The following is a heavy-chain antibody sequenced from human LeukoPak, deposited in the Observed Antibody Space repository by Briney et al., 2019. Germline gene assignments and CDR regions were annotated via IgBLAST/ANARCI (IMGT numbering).Heavy chain of an antibody. V-gene: IGHV1-2*02. J-gene: IGHJ2*01. CDR2: IYPNSGGT. D-gene: IGHD3-10*01. CDR3: ARAIGTTMVRGVITNYFDL. Sequence: ASVKVSCRASGYTFTAHYIHWVRQAPGQGVEWMGWIYPNSGGTNYAQKFLGSVTMTGDTSSNTAFMEIRRLRYDDTAIYYCARAIGTTMVRGVITNYFDLWGRGSLLTVSS. CDR1: GYTFTAHY.